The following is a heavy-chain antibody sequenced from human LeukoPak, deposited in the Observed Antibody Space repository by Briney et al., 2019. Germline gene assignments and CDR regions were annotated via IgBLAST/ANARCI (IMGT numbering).Heavy chain of an antibody. V-gene: IGHV3-30*18. Sequence: GGSLRLSCAASGVTLSPYGMHWVRQAPGKGLEWVAVISYEGGTQHYADSVKGRFIISRDNPRNALYLQMNILRTEDTAVYYCAKEGTPQVSTWYDLWGQGTQVIVSS. CDR2: ISYEGGTQ. J-gene: IGHJ5*02. D-gene: IGHD3-10*01. CDR3: AKEGTPQVSTWYDL. CDR1: GVTLSPYG.